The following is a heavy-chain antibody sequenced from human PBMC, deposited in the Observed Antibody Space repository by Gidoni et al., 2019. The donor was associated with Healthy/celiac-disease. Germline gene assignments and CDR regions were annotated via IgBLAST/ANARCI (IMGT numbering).Heavy chain of an antibody. Sequence: EVQLVESGGGLVKPGGSLRLSCAASGFTFSNAWLSGVRQAPGKGLEWVGRIKSKTDGGTTDYAAPVKGRFTISRDDSKNTLYLQMNSLKTEDTAVYYCTTLIVDTVTGVGYGMDVWGQGTTVTVSS. D-gene: IGHD4-17*01. V-gene: IGHV3-15*01. J-gene: IGHJ6*02. CDR3: TTLIVDTVTGVGYGMDV. CDR2: IKSKTDGGTT. CDR1: GFTFSNAW.